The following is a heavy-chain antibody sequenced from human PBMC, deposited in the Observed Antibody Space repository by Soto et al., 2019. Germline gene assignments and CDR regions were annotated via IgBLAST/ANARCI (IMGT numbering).Heavy chain of an antibody. CDR1: GFSVSNYG. D-gene: IGHD5-12*01. V-gene: IGHV3-33*01. CDR3: ARGEXWTDEAFDI. CDR2: VWKDGNTK. J-gene: IGHJ3*02. Sequence: QVQLVESGGGVVQPGQSLRLSCAASGFSVSNYGMHWVRQAPGKGLEWVAVVWKDGNTKHYGDSVKGRFTISRDNSKNTLELQMSSLRGEDTAVYYCARGEXWTDEAFDIWGQGTRVTVSS.